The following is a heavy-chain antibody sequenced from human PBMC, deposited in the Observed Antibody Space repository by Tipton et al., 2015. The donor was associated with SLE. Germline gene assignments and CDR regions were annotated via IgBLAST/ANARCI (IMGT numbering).Heavy chain of an antibody. D-gene: IGHD1-14*01. V-gene: IGHV4-61*09. CDR1: GGSLSSGSYS. Sequence: TLSLTCTVSGGSLSSGSYSRSGIRQPAGKGLGWIGHIYTSGSTNYNPSLQSRVTISVDTSKNQFSLKLSSVTAADTAVYYCATRTKRGMDVWGQGTTVTVSS. J-gene: IGHJ6*02. CDR3: ATRTKRGMDV. CDR2: IYTSGST.